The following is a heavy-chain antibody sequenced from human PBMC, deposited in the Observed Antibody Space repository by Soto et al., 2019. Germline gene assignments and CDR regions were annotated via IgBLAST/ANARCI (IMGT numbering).Heavy chain of an antibody. CDR3: VRELGLAY. J-gene: IGHJ4*02. CDR1: GFTLSNYW. D-gene: IGHD7-27*01. CDR2: INKDGSQK. Sequence: GSLRLSCAASGFTLSNYWMTWVRQAPGKGLEWVANINKDGSQKNYVDSVKGRFTIARDNGQNSLSLQINSLRVEDTAVYYCVRELGLAYWGQGALVTVSS. V-gene: IGHV3-7*03.